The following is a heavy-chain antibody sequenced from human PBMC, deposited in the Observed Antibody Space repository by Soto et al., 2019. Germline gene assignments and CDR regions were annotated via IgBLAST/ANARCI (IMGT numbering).Heavy chain of an antibody. J-gene: IGHJ6*04. CDR3: TTDRVHCTNGIWYYNYYGMDA. CDR2: IKSKTDGATT. V-gene: IGHV3-15*07. Sequence: GGSLRLSCAASGFTFSISWMSWVRQAPGKGLEWVGRIKSKTDGATTDYAAPVKDRFTISRDDSKNTLYLQMNSLKTEDTAMYYCTTDRVHCTNGIWYYNYYGMDAWGEGTTVTVSS. D-gene: IGHD2-8*01. CDR1: GFTFSISW.